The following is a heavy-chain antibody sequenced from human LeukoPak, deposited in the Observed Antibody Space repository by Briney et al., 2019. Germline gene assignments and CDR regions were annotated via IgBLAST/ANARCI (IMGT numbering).Heavy chain of an antibody. Sequence: GGSLRLSCAASGFTFSSYAMSWVRQVPGKGLEWVSAISGSGGSTYYADSVKGRFTISRDNSKYTLYLQMNSLRAEDTAVYYCAKGGMGFGELTNFDYWGQGTLVTVSS. CDR2: ISGSGGST. J-gene: IGHJ4*02. CDR1: GFTFSSYA. D-gene: IGHD3-10*01. CDR3: AKGGMGFGELTNFDY. V-gene: IGHV3-23*01.